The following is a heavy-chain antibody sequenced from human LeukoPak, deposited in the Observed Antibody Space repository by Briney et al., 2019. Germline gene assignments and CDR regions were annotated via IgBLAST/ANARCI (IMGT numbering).Heavy chain of an antibody. CDR1: GFTLSSYA. D-gene: IGHD6-6*01. Sequence: GGSLRLSCAASGFTLSSYAMSWVRQAPGKGLEWVSGISVSGSRTYYADSVKGRFTISRDNYKNTLYLQMNSLRTEDTAVYYCAKLVYDSSSGYWGQGTLVTVSS. J-gene: IGHJ4*02. CDR2: ISVSGSRT. CDR3: AKLVYDSSSGY. V-gene: IGHV3-23*01.